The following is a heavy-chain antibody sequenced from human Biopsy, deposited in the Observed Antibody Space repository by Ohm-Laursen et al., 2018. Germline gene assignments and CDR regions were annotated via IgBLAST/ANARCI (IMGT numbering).Heavy chain of an antibody. D-gene: IGHD6-13*01. CDR2: ISSSGATI. CDR3: AREGELVADEYFDY. Sequence: SLRLSCAASGFTFSDHHIAWVRQAPGKGLEWLSYISSSGATIKYADSVKGRLTISRDNAKNSLYLQMDRLRAEDTAVYYCAREGELVADEYFDYWGQGILVTVSS. CDR1: GFTFSDHH. J-gene: IGHJ4*02. V-gene: IGHV3-11*04.